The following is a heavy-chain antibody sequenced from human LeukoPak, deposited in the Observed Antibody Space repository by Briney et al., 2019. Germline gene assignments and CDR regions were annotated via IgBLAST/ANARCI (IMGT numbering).Heavy chain of an antibody. V-gene: IGHV3-23*01. CDR1: GFTFSSYG. CDR3: AKPVAGGHRTYYMDV. D-gene: IGHD1-14*01. CDR2: ISGSGGST. Sequence: GGSLRLSCAASGFTFSSYGMSWVRQAPGKGLEWVSAISGSGGSTYYADSVKGRFTISRDNSKNTLYLQMNSLRAEDTAVYYCAKPVAGGHRTYYMDVWGKGTTVTVSS. J-gene: IGHJ6*03.